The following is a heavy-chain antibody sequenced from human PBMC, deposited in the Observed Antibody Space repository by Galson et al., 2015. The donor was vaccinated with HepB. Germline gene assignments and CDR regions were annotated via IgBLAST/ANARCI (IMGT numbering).Heavy chain of an antibody. Sequence: SLRLSCAASGFTFSNAWMSWVRQAPGKGLEWVGRIKSKTDGGTTDYAAPVKGRFTISRDDSKNTLYLQMNSLKTEDTAVYYCTTDLKWELPTTYYYYGMDVWGQGTTVTVSS. CDR1: GFTFSNAW. V-gene: IGHV3-15*01. CDR2: IKSKTDGGTT. D-gene: IGHD1-26*01. CDR3: TTDLKWELPTTYYYYGMDV. J-gene: IGHJ6*02.